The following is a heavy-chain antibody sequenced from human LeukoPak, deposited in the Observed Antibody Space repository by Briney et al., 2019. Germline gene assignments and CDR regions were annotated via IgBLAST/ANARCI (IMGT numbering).Heavy chain of an antibody. CDR1: GGSNSSYY. CDR2: IYYSGST. D-gene: IGHD6-13*01. V-gene: IGHV4-59*01. J-gene: IGHJ2*01. Sequence: PSETLSLTCTVSGGSNSSYYWSWIRQPPGKGLEWIGYIYYSGSTNYNPSLKSRVTISVDTSKNQFSLKLSSVTAADTAVYYCARGTTSSWYQSWYFDLWGRGTLVTVSS. CDR3: ARGTTSSWYQSWYFDL.